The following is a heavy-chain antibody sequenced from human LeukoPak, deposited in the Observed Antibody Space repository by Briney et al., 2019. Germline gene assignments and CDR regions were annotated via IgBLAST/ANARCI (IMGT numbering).Heavy chain of an antibody. Sequence: SETLSLTCTVSGGSISSYYWSWIRQPPGKGLEWIGYIYYSGSTNYNPSLKSRVTISVDTSKNQFSLKLSSVTAADTAVYYCARLDHGDYFDYWGQGTLVTVSS. CDR3: ARLDHGDYFDY. D-gene: IGHD7-27*01. V-gene: IGHV4-59*01. J-gene: IGHJ4*02. CDR1: GGSISSYY. CDR2: IYYSGST.